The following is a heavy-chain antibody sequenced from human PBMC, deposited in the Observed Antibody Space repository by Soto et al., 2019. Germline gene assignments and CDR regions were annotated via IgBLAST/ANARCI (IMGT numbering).Heavy chain of an antibody. CDR3: AKNYDSNGYSVIDY. Sequence: GGSLRLSCAASGFTFSTYAMTWVRQAPGKGLEWVSAISSNGGSTYYADSVKGRFTISRDNSKNTLYLQMNSLRAEDTDVYYCAKNYDSNGYSVIDYWGQGTLVTVSS. V-gene: IGHV3-23*01. CDR2: ISSNGGST. D-gene: IGHD3-22*01. J-gene: IGHJ4*02. CDR1: GFTFSTYA.